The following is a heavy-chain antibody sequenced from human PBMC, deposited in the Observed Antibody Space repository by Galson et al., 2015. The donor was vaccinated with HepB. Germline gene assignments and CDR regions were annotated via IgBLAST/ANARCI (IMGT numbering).Heavy chain of an antibody. J-gene: IGHJ4*02. Sequence: SLRLSCAASGFTFSNSAMNWVRQAPGKGLEWLSVITATGSTTYYADSVKGRFTISRDISKNTLYVQMNSLRADDTALYYCVKGGPDEILDYWGQGTLVTFSA. CDR3: VKGGPDEILDY. CDR1: GFTFSNSA. D-gene: IGHD3-16*01. CDR2: ITATGSTT. V-gene: IGHV3-23*01.